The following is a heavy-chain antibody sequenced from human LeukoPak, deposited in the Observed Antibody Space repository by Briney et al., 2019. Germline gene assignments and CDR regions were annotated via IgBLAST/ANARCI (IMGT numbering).Heavy chain of an antibody. CDR1: GFTFDDYA. Sequence: PGGSLRLSCAASGFTFDDYAMHWVRQAPGKGLEWVSGISWNSGSIGYADSVKGRFTISRDNAKNSLYLQMNSLRAEDTALYYRAKDAGAANLFGWFDPWGQGTLVTVSS. J-gene: IGHJ5*02. D-gene: IGHD2-15*01. V-gene: IGHV3-9*01. CDR3: AKDAGAANLFGWFDP. CDR2: ISWNSGSI.